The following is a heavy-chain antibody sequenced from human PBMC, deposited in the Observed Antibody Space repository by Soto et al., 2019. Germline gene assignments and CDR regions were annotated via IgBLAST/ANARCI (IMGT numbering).Heavy chain of an antibody. J-gene: IGHJ6*02. D-gene: IGHD1-26*01. CDR1: GGSISSGGYY. V-gene: IGHV4-31*03. CDR2: IYYSGST. CDR3: ARWEAYYYYGMDV. Sequence: SETLSLTCTVSGGSISSGGYYWSWIRQHPGKGLEWIGYIYYSGSTYYNPSLKSRVTISVDTSKNQFSLKLSSVTAADTAVYYCARWEAYYYYGMDVWGQGTTVTVSS.